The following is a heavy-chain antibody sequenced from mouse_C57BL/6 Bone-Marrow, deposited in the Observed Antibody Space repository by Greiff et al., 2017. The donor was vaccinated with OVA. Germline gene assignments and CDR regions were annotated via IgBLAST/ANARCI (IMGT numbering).Heavy chain of an antibody. Sequence: EVKLQESGGDLVKPGGSLKLSCAASGFTFSSYCMSWVRQTPGKGLEWVATISPGGSYTYYPDSVKGRVTITRDKAKNTLYLQMSSLKSEDTAMYYCAREVNTVKNYWGQGTTLTVSS. CDR3: AREVNTVKNY. CDR2: ISPGGSYT. V-gene: IGHV5-6*01. J-gene: IGHJ2*01. CDR1: GFTFSSYC. D-gene: IGHD1-1*01.